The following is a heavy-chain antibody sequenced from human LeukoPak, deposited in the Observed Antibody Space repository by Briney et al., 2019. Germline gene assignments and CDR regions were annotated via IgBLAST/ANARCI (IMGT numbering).Heavy chain of an antibody. J-gene: IGHJ4*02. V-gene: IGHV3-23*01. CDR1: GFTFSNYA. Sequence: QPGGSLRLSCAASGFTFSNYAMSWVRQAPGKGLEWVSSIGSGGTTHYADSMKGRFTISRDNSKNTLFLQMNSLRAEDTAVYYCAKYFYDSSTYSFDYWGQGTLVTVSS. D-gene: IGHD3-22*01. CDR3: AKYFYDSSTYSFDY. CDR2: IGSGGTT.